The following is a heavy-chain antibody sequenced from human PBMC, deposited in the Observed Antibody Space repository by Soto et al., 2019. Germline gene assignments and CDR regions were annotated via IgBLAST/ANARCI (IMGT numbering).Heavy chain of an antibody. Sequence: QVRLQESGPGLVKPSETLSLTCTVSGGSISSYYWSWIRQPPGKGLEWIGYMHNTGSTIYNPSLKSRVTISVDTSKYQFSLKMNSVTAADTAVYYCARDLWGYCGADCYPLDVWGQGTTVTVSS. J-gene: IGHJ6*02. CDR1: GGSISSYY. D-gene: IGHD2-21*02. V-gene: IGHV4-59*01. CDR3: ARDLWGYCGADCYPLDV. CDR2: MHNTGST.